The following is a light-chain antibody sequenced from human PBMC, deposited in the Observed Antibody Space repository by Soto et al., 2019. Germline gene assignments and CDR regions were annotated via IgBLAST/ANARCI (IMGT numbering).Light chain of an antibody. CDR3: AAWDGSLNNVL. CDR1: GSSIGTNT. V-gene: IGLV1-44*01. CDR2: GNN. Sequence: QSVLTQPPSASGTPGQRVTISCSGSGSSIGTNTVNWYRQLPGTAPKLLLYGNNQRPSGVPDRFSGSKSGTSASLAISGLQSEDEAEYYCAAWDGSLNNVLFGGGTKLTVL. J-gene: IGLJ2*01.